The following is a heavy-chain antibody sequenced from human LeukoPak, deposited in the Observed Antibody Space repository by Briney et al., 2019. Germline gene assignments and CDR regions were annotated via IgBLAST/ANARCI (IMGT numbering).Heavy chain of an antibody. Sequence: ASVKVSCKASGYTFTSYGISWVRQAPGQGLEWMGWISAYNGNTNYAQKLQGRVTMTTDTSTSTAYMELRSLRSDDTAVYYCARDRGTYSSGEYSDYWGQVTLVTVSS. D-gene: IGHD6-19*01. CDR3: ARDRGTYSSGEYSDY. CDR2: ISAYNGNT. V-gene: IGHV1-18*04. CDR1: GYTFTSYG. J-gene: IGHJ4*02.